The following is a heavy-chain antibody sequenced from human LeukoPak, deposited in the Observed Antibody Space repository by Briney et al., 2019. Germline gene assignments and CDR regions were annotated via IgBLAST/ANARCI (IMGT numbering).Heavy chain of an antibody. CDR3: ARAVRAHPPADF. V-gene: IGHV3-53*01. CDR1: GFTVSSNY. CDR2: IYSGGST. J-gene: IGHJ4*02. D-gene: IGHD3-3*01. Sequence: GGSLRLSCAASGFTVSSNYMSWVRQAPGKGLEWVSVIYSGGSTYYADSVKGRFTISRDNAKNTLYLHLNSLRAEDTGVYYCARAVRAHPPADFWGQGTLVTVSS.